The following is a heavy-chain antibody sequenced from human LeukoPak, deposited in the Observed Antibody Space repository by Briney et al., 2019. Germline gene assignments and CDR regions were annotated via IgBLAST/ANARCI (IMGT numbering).Heavy chain of an antibody. CDR3: ARGGEDCSGGSCYSDAFDI. D-gene: IGHD2-15*01. CDR1: GGSFSGYY. Sequence: SETLSLTCAVYGGSFSGYYWSWIRQPPGKGLEWIGEINHSGSTNYNPSLKSRVTISVDTSKNQFSLKLSSVTAAGTAVYYCARGGEDCSGGSCYSDAFDIWGQGTMVTVSS. CDR2: INHSGST. V-gene: IGHV4-34*01. J-gene: IGHJ3*02.